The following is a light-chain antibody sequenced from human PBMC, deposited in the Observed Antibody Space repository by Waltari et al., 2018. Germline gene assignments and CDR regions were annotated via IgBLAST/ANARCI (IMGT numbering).Light chain of an antibody. CDR2: EVS. V-gene: IGLV2-23*02. CDR3: SSYAGGSWV. CDR1: SSDIGTYNL. J-gene: IGLJ3*02. Sequence: QSALTQPASVSGSPGQSITISCTGPSSDIGTYNLVSWCQQYPGKVPKLIIYEVSKRPSGVSNHFSGSKSGNTASLTISGLQAEDEAHYYCSSYAGGSWVFGRGTK.